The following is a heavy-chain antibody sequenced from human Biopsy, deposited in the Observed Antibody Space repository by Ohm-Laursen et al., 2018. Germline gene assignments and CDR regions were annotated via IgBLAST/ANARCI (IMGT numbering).Heavy chain of an antibody. V-gene: IGHV4-39*01. CDR1: GGSISNNNYY. D-gene: IGHD3-22*01. Sequence: TLSLTWTVSGGSISNNNYYWGWIRQPPGKGLEWIGSIFYRGSTHYKPSLKSRVNISVDTPKNQFSLKLNSVTAADTAVYYCARDYDTSGYYYVSWGQGTLVTVSS. CDR3: ARDYDTSGYYYVS. CDR2: IFYRGST. J-gene: IGHJ5*02.